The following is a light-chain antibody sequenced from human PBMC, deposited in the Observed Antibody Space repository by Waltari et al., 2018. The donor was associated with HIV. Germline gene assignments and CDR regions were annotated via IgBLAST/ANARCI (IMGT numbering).Light chain of an antibody. V-gene: IGLV1-40*01. CDR3: QSYDTSLGGWV. CDR1: RTNIGAGYD. Sequence: QSVLTQPPSVSGAPGQRVTISCTGSRTNIGAGYDVHWYQQLPGTAPKLLIFRTLKPPSGVPDPFPGSKSCTSASLAITGLQAEDEADFYCQSYDTSLGGWVFGGGTKLTVL. J-gene: IGLJ3*02. CDR2: RTL.